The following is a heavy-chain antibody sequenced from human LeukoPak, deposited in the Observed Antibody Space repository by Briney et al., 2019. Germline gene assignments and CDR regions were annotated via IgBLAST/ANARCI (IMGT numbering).Heavy chain of an antibody. CDR1: GFTFSDYY. D-gene: IGHD5-18*01. CDR3: ARGHTVMVNSYSDF. V-gene: IGHV3-11*01. Sequence: GGSLRLSCAASGFTFSDYYMSWVRQAPGKGLEWVSYISGRGIIIYYADSVKGRFTISRDNAKNSLYLQLNSVRAEDTAVYYCARGHTVMVNSYSDFWGQGALVTVSS. J-gene: IGHJ4*02. CDR2: ISGRGIII.